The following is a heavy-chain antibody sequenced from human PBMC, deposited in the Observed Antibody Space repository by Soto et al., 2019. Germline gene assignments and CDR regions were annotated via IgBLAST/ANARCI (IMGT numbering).Heavy chain of an antibody. CDR3: AKDSRAYISEAGYFDY. D-gene: IGHD6-19*01. V-gene: IGHV3-23*01. J-gene: IGHJ4*02. CDR1: GFTFSSYA. CDR2: ISGSGGST. Sequence: VGSLRLSCAASGFTFSSYAMAWVRQAPGKGLEWVSGISGSGGSTYYADSVKGRFTISRDNSKNTLYLQLNSLRAEDTAVYYCAKDSRAYISEAGYFDYWGQGTLVTVSS.